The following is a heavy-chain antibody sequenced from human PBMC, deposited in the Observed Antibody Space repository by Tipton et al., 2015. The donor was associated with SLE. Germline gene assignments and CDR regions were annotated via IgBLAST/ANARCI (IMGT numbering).Heavy chain of an antibody. D-gene: IGHD1-1*01. CDR3: ARAGWNDLSD. J-gene: IGHJ4*02. CDR2: IDHSGST. CDR1: VESFRGYD. V-gene: IGHV4-34*01. Sequence: TLSLTCAVYVESFRGYDWTWIRQPPGKGLEWIGEIDHSGSTNYNPSLKGRVTISVDTSKNQLSLKLSSVTAADTAVYYCARAGWNDLSDWGQGTLVSVSS.